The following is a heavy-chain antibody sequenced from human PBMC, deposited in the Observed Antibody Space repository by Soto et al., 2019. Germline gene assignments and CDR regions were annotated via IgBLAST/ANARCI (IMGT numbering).Heavy chain of an antibody. D-gene: IGHD2-2*01. V-gene: IGHV1-18*01. Sequence: ASVKVSCKTSGYTFSNYGITWVRQAPGQPLEWLGWISLYSDGTNYAQKFQGIVSMTTDTSTTTAYMELRSLRSDDTAVYYCARVVPGAEAWFGPWGQGTLVTVSS. CDR3: ARVVPGAEAWFGP. CDR1: GYTFSNYG. CDR2: ISLYSDGT. J-gene: IGHJ5*02.